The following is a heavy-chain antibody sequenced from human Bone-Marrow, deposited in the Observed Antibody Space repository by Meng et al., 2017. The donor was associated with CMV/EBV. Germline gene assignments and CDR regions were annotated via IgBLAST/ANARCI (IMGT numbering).Heavy chain of an antibody. CDR1: GFTFSNYG. J-gene: IGHJ4*02. CDR2: IRYDGSNK. V-gene: IGHV3-30*02. CDR3: ATLDDIVVVPAAKRLLSPQRFFDY. D-gene: IGHD2-2*01. Sequence: GGSLRLSCAASGFTFSNYGMHWVRQAPGKGLEWVAFIRYDGSNKYYADSVKGRFTISRDNSKNTLYLQMNSLRAEDTAVYYCATLDDIVVVPAAKRLLSPQRFFDYWGQGTLVTVSS.